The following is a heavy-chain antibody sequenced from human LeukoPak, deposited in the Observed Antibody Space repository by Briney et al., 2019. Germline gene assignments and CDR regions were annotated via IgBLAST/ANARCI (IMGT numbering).Heavy chain of an antibody. Sequence: SETLSLTCTVSGGSISSYYWSWIRQPPGKGLEWIGYIYYSGSTNYNPSLKSRVTISVDTSKNQFSLKLSSVTAADTAVYYCARAGGCGLYDYWGQGTLVTVSS. V-gene: IGHV4-59*01. D-gene: IGHD6-25*01. J-gene: IGHJ4*02. CDR1: GGSISSYY. CDR3: ARAGGCGLYDY. CDR2: IYYSGST.